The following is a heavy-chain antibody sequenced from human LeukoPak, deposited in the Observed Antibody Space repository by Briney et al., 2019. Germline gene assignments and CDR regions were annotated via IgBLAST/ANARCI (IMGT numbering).Heavy chain of an antibody. CDR3: TRETQRNDYSNLGHYYYYYYMDV. J-gene: IGHJ6*03. D-gene: IGHD4-11*01. V-gene: IGHV3-49*04. CDR2: IRSKAYGGTT. CDR1: GFTFGDYA. Sequence: GGYLRLSCTASGFTFGDYAMSWVRQAPGKGLEWVGFIRSKAYGGTTEYAASVKGRFTISRDDYKSIAYLQMNSLKTEDTAVYYCTRETQRNDYSNLGHYYYYYYMDVWGKGTTVTVSS.